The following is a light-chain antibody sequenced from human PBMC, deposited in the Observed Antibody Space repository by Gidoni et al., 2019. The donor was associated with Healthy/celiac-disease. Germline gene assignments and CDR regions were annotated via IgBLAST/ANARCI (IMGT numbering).Light chain of an antibody. CDR1: QSVSSY. J-gene: IGKJ2*02. V-gene: IGKV3-11*01. CDR3: QQRSNWPPEGT. Sequence: EIVLTQPPATLSLSPGERATLSCRASQSVSSYLAWYQQKPGQAPRLLIYDASNRATGIPARFSGSGSGTDFTLTISSLEPEDFAVYYCQQRSNWPPEGTFGQGTKLEIK. CDR2: DAS.